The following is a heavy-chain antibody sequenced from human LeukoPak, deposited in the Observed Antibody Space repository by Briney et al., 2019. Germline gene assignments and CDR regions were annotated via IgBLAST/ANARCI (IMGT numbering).Heavy chain of an antibody. CDR2: IYYSGST. J-gene: IGHJ5*02. CDR3: ASLVPPGWFDP. V-gene: IGHV4-39*01. Sequence: SPETLSLTCTVSGGSISSSSYYWGWIRQPPGKGLEWIGNIYYSGSTYYKPSLKSRLTISVDTSKNQFSLKLSSVTATDTAVYYCASLVPPGWFDPWGQGTLVTVSS. D-gene: IGHD1-14*01. CDR1: GGSISSSSYY.